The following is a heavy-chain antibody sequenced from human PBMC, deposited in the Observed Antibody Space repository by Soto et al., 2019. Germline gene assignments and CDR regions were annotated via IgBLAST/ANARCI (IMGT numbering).Heavy chain of an antibody. Sequence: ASVKVSCKVSGYTLTELSMPWVRQAPGKGLEWMGGIDPEDGETIYAQKFQGRVTMTRNTSIGTAYMVLSSLRSEDTAVYYCARGLILSYYYDRYYYYYGMDVWGQGTTVTVSS. J-gene: IGHJ6*02. CDR1: GYTLTELS. V-gene: IGHV1-24*01. D-gene: IGHD3-22*01. CDR2: IDPEDGET. CDR3: ARGLILSYYYDRYYYYYGMDV.